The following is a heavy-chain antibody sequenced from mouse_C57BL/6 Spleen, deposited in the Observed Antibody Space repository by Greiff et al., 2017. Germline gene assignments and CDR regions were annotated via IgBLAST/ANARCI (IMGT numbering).Heavy chain of an antibody. CDR2: INPSTGGT. Sequence: EVKVVESGPELVKPGASVKISCKASGYSFTGYYMNWVKQSPEKSLEWIGEINPSTGGTTYNQKFKAKATLTVDKSSSTAYLQLKSLTSEDSAVYYCARDWDQGSFDYWSQGTTLTVSS. CDR3: ARDWDQGSFDY. V-gene: IGHV1-42*01. D-gene: IGHD4-1*01. J-gene: IGHJ2*01. CDR1: GYSFTGYY.